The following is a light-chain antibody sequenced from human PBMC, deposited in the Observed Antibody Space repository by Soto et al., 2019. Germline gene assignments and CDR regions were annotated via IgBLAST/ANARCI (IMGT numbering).Light chain of an antibody. J-gene: IGKJ1*01. CDR1: PSISSY. CDR3: QQYNTYST. V-gene: IGKV1-39*01. Sequence: DIQMTQSPSSLSASVGDRVTITCRASPSISSYLNWYQQKPGKAPKLLIYAASSLQGGVPSRFSGSGSGTDFTLTISSLQPDDFATYYCQQYNTYSTFGQGTKVDIK. CDR2: AAS.